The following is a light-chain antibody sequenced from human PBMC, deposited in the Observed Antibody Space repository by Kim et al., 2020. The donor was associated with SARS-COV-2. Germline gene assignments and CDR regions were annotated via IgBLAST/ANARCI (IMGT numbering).Light chain of an antibody. J-gene: IGKJ1*01. V-gene: IGKV3-20*01. CDR1: HPVSGKY. Sequence: EIVLTQSPGTLSLSPGERVTLSCRASHPVSGKYLAWFQQKPGQAPRLLIYGVSKRLAGVPDRFTGGGSGTDFTLTIDRLETEDFAVYYCDKYGESQWTFGQGTKVEIK. CDR2: GVS. CDR3: DKYGESQWT.